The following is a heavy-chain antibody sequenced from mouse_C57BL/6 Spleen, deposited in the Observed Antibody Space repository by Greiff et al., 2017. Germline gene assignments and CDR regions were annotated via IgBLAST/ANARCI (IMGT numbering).Heavy chain of an antibody. D-gene: IGHD1-1*01. Sequence: VQLVESGAELVKPGASVKISCKASGYAFSSYWMNWVKQRPGKGLEWIGQIYPGDGDTNYNGKFKGKATLTADKSSSTAYMQLSSLTSEDSAVYFCARWGTTVAYYFDYWGQGTTLTVSS. V-gene: IGHV1-80*01. CDR1: GYAFSSYW. CDR2: IYPGDGDT. J-gene: IGHJ2*01. CDR3: ARWGTTVAYYFDY.